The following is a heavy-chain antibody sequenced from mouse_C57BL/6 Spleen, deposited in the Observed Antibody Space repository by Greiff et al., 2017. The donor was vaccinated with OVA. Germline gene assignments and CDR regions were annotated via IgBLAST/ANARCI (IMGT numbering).Heavy chain of an antibody. J-gene: IGHJ2*01. V-gene: IGHV1-63*01. CDR1: GYTFTNYW. CDR2: IYPGGGYT. D-gene: IGHD1-1*01. Sequence: VQLVESGAELVRPGTSVKMSCKASGYTFTNYWIGWAKQRPGHGLEWIGDIYPGGGYTNYNEKFKGKATLTADKSSSTAYMQFSSLTSEDSAIYYCAREYYGSSYPYYFDYWGQGTTLTVSS. CDR3: AREYYGSSYPYYFDY.